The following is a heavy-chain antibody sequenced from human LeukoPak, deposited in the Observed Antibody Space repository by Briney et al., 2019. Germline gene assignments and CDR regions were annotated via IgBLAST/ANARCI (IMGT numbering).Heavy chain of an antibody. CDR3: ARGTQSVYYYDSSGYYWAFDI. Sequence: SGPLALPCTVPGGSINSYYWTWIRQPPGKGLEWIGYIYYSGSTNYNPSLRSGATLSVDTSKNQFYLKLSSVTAADTAVYYCARGTQSVYYYDSSGYYWAFDIWGQGTMVTVSS. J-gene: IGHJ3*02. CDR1: GGSINSYY. V-gene: IGHV4-59*01. CDR2: IYYSGST. D-gene: IGHD3-22*01.